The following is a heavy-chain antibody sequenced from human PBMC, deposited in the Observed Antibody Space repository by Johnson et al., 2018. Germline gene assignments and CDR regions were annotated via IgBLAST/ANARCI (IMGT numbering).Heavy chain of an antibody. Sequence: VQLVQSGGGLVQPGRSLRLSCAASGFTFDDYAMHWVRQAPGKGLARVSGISWNRGSIGYADAVEGRFTISRDNAKNSLYLQMNSLRAEDTALYYCAKSKFEYYYDSSGYYSRMDVWGKGTTVNVSS. CDR2: ISWNRGSI. D-gene: IGHD3-22*01. CDR1: GFTFDDYA. V-gene: IGHV3-9*01. J-gene: IGHJ6*04. CDR3: AKSKFEYYYDSSGYYSRMDV.